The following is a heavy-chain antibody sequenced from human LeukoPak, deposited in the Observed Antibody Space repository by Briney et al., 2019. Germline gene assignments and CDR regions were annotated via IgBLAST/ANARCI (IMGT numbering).Heavy chain of an antibody. CDR2: INPNSGGT. CDR1: GYTFTGYY. J-gene: IGHJ4*02. Sequence: ASVKVSCKASGYTFTGYYMHWVRQAPGQGLEWMGWINPNSGGTNYAQKFQGSVTMTRDTSISTAYMELSRLRSDDTAVYYCARSNRVDPTWSGYYPVDYWGQGTLVTVSS. V-gene: IGHV1-2*02. D-gene: IGHD3-3*01. CDR3: ARSNRVDPTWSGYYPVDY.